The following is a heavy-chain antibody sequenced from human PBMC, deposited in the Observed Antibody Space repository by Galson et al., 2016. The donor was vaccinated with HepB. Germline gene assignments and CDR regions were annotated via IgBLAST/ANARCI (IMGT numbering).Heavy chain of an antibody. Sequence: SLRLSCAGSGFSFSSYGMNWVRQAPGKGLEGISYMSSGSSTMYYADSVKGRFTVSRDNAKKSLYLEMNGLRAEDTAVYYCARRYSGALGHWGQGTLVIVSS. D-gene: IGHD5-12*01. CDR3: ARRYSGALGH. J-gene: IGHJ4*02. V-gene: IGHV3-48*01. CDR1: GFSFSSYG. CDR2: MSSGSSTM.